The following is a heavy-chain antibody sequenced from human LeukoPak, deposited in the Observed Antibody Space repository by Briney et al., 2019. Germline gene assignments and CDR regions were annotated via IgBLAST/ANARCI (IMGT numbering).Heavy chain of an antibody. CDR3: ARAYDSGCNY. V-gene: IGHV1-3*01. CDR1: GYTFTSYA. CDR2: INAANGNT. Sequence: ASVKVSCKASGYTFTSYAIHWVRQAPGQRLEWMGLINAANGNTRYSQTFQDRVTITRDTSASTTYMELSSLRSEDTAVYDCARAYDSGCNYWGQGTLVTVSS. D-gene: IGHD6-19*01. J-gene: IGHJ4*02.